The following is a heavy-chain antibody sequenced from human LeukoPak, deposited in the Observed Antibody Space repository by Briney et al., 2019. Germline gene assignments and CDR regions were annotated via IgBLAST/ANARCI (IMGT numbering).Heavy chain of an antibody. J-gene: IGHJ4*02. V-gene: IGHV3-23*01. Sequence: QPGGSLRLSCVASGFTFSSYAMSWVRQAPGKGLEWVSSISGSGGSTDYADSVKGRFKISRDNSKNTLFVQMNTLRAEDTAVYYCAKSRPLPRFGELFAPLHYWGQGILVTVSS. D-gene: IGHD3-10*01. CDR3: AKSRPLPRFGELFAPLHY. CDR2: ISGSGGST. CDR1: GFTFSSYA.